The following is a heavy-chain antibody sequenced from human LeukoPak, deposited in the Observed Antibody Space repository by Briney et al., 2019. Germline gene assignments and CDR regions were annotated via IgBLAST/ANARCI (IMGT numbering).Heavy chain of an antibody. D-gene: IGHD3-10*01. CDR2: TWFTSKWNH. V-gene: IGHV6-1*01. CDR1: GDSVSTESAA. J-gene: IGHJ4*02. CDR3: ARVHYYGSGSYYKAGD. Sequence: SQTLSLTCVISGDSVSTESAAWNWTRQSPSRGLEWLGRTWFTSKWNHEYAVSVEGRMSINTDTSKNQFSLQLNSVTPEDTAVYYCARVHYYGSGSYYKAGDWGQGTLVTVSS.